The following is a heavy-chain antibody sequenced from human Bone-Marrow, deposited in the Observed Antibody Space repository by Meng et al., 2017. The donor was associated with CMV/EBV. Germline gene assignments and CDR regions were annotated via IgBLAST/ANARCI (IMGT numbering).Heavy chain of an antibody. D-gene: IGHD2/OR15-2a*01. CDR2: ISVISTYI. Sequence: GESLKISCTASGFTFSSYSMNWVRQAPGKGLEWVSPISVISTYIYYADSVKGRFTISRDNAKNSLHLQMNSLRVEDTAVYYRPRTPGKYQTIVGPSYDYWGQGTLVTVSS. J-gene: IGHJ4*02. CDR1: GFTFSSYS. V-gene: IGHV3-21*01. CDR3: PRTPGKYQTIVGPSYDY.